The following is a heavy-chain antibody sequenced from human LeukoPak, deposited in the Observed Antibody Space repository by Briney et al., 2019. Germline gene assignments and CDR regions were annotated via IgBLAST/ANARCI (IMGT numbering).Heavy chain of an antibody. D-gene: IGHD3-9*01. Sequence: GSLRLSCAASGFTFSDYYMSWIRQAPGKGLEWVSYISSSGSTIYYADSVKGRFTISRDNAKNSLYLQMNSLRAEDTAVYYCASGYYDILTGYQTDYWGQGTLDTVSS. CDR2: ISSSGSTI. CDR3: ASGYYDILTGYQTDY. J-gene: IGHJ4*02. V-gene: IGHV3-11*01. CDR1: GFTFSDYY.